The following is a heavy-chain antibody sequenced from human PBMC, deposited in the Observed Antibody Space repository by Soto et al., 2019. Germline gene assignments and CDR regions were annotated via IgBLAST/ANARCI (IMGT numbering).Heavy chain of an antibody. CDR1: GYSFTSYW. CDR2: IYPGDSGT. CDR3: ARRPLLRGSWYFDY. D-gene: IGHD6-13*01. J-gene: IGHJ4*02. V-gene: IGHV5-51*01. Sequence: PGESLTLSCKGSGYSFTSYWIGWVRQMPGKGLEWMGIIYPGDSGTRYSPSFQGQVTISADKSISTAYLQWSSLKASDTAMYYCARRPLLRGSWYFDYWGQGTLVTVSS.